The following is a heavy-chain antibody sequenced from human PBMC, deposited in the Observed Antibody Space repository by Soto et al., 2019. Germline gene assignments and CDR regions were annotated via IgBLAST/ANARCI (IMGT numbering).Heavy chain of an antibody. CDR2: IRSKTNNYAT. V-gene: IGHV3-73*01. CDR1: GFTFSGSA. J-gene: IGHJ4*02. Sequence: PGGSLRLSCAASGFTFSGSAMHWVRQASGKGPEWVSRIRSKTNNYATAYAASVRGRFTISRDDSKNTAYLQMNSLKTEDTAVYYCARPNYYDTSGYYFPLGYWGQGTLVTVSS. D-gene: IGHD3-22*01. CDR3: ARPNYYDTSGYYFPLGY.